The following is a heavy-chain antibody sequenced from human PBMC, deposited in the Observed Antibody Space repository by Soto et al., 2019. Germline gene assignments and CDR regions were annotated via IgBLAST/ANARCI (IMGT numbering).Heavy chain of an antibody. CDR2: ISGSSGST. CDR1: GFTFSSYA. Sequence: GGSLRLSCAASGFTFSSYAMTWVRQAPGKGLEWVSAISGSSGSTYYADSVKGRFTISRDNSKNTLYLQMNSRRAEDTAVYFCAKDIVVVLAASDAFDIWGQGTMVTVSS. CDR3: AKDIVVVLAASDAFDI. D-gene: IGHD2-2*01. V-gene: IGHV3-23*01. J-gene: IGHJ3*02.